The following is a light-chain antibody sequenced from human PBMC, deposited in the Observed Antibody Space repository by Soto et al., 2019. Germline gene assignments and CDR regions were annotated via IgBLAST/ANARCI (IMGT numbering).Light chain of an antibody. CDR2: EGS. CDR3: CSYAGSST. V-gene: IGLV2-23*01. Sequence: QSVLTQPASVSGSPGQSITISCTGTSSDVGSYNLVSWYQQHPGKAPKLMIYEGSKRPSGVSNRFSGSKSGNTASLTISGLQAEDEADYYCCSYAGSSTLGGGTKLTVL. J-gene: IGLJ2*01. CDR1: SSDVGSYNL.